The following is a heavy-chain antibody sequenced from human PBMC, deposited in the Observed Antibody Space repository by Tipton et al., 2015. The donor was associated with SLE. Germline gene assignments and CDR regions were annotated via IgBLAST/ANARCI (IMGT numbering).Heavy chain of an antibody. V-gene: IGHV5-51*01. Sequence: VQLVQSGAEVKKAGESLKISCKASGFGSSTYWISWVRQMPGKGLEWMGIIYPGDSDTRYSPSFQGQVTISADKSSSTAYLLWTSLSVSDTAMYYCARSPSDGDAFDIWGQGTLVTVSS. J-gene: IGHJ3*02. CDR2: IYPGDSDT. CDR1: GFGSSTYW. CDR3: ARSPSDGDAFDI.